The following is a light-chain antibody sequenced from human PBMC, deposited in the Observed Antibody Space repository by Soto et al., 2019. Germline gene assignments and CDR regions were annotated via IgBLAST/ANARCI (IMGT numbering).Light chain of an antibody. CDR3: QQYNNWPQT. J-gene: IGKJ1*01. V-gene: IGKV3-15*01. CDR2: DAS. Sequence: EIVMTQSPATLSVSPGERATVSCRASQSVGSNLAWYQQRPGQGPRLLVYDASTRATGIPARFSGSGSGTEFTLTISSLQSEDFAVYYCQQYNNWPQTFGQGTKVDIK. CDR1: QSVGSN.